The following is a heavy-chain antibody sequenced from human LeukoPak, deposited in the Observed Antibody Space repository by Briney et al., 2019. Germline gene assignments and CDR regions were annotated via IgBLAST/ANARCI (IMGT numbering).Heavy chain of an antibody. CDR3: AKVVPAAIPSYFDY. CDR1: GGSISSSSYY. CDR2: IYYSGST. Sequence: SETLSLTCTVSGGSISSSSYYWGWIRQPPGKGLERIGSIYYSGSTYYNPSLKSRVTISVDTSKNQFSLKLSSVTAADTAVYYCAKVVPAAIPSYFDYWGQGTLVTVSS. V-gene: IGHV4-39*01. J-gene: IGHJ4*02. D-gene: IGHD2-2*02.